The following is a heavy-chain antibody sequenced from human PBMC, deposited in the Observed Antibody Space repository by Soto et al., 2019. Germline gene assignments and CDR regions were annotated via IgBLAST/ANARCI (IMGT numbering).Heavy chain of an antibody. D-gene: IGHD1-1*01. Sequence: PSETLSLTCAVYGGSFSGYYWSWIRQPPGKGLEWIGEINHSGSTNYNPSLKSRVTISVDTSKNQFSLKLSSVTAADTAVYYCARVGTGITYYYYYGMDVWGQGTTVTVSS. J-gene: IGHJ6*02. CDR3: ARVGTGITYYYYYGMDV. CDR1: GGSFSGYY. V-gene: IGHV4-34*01. CDR2: INHSGST.